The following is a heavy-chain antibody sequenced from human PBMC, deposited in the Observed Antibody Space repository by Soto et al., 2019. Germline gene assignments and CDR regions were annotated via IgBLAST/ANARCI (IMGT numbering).Heavy chain of an antibody. V-gene: IGHV4-38-2*01. Sequence: VQLQQSGPGLVKPSETLSLTCAVSGYPISSGYYWGWIRQSPGKGLEWIGSLYHSGSTYYNPSLKSRVTISVDSYKNQFSLRLTSLTAADTAVYYCARNSYCDFWSGYQRGFDLSGQGTLVTASS. J-gene: IGHJ4*02. CDR1: GYPISSGYY. CDR2: LYHSGST. CDR3: ARNSYCDFWSGYQRGFDL. D-gene: IGHD3-3*01.